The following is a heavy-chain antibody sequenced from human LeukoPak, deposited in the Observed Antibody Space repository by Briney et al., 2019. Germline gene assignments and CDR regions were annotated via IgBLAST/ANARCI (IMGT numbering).Heavy chain of an antibody. CDR3: ARAPFRGSATGWFDY. CDR1: GGSISSYY. J-gene: IGHJ4*02. D-gene: IGHD5-12*01. V-gene: IGHV4-59*08. Sequence: SETLSLTCTVSGGSISSYYWSWIRQPPGKGLEWIGYIYYSGSTNYNPSLKSRVTISVDTSKNQFSLKLSSVTAADTAVYYCARAPFRGSATGWFDYWGQGTLVTVSS. CDR2: IYYSGST.